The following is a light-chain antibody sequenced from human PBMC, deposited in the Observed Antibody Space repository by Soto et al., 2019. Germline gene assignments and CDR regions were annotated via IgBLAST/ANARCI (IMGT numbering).Light chain of an antibody. CDR1: QSVDSSY. V-gene: IGKV3-20*01. CDR2: GAS. CDR3: QHYVSSPCT. J-gene: IGKJ2*02. Sequence: DIVLTQSPGTLSLSPGEGATLSCRASQSVDSSYLAWYQQKPGQAPRLLIYGASNRPGGIPDRFSGSGSGTDFTLTISRLEPEDFAVYYCQHYVSSPCTFGQGTRLEIK.